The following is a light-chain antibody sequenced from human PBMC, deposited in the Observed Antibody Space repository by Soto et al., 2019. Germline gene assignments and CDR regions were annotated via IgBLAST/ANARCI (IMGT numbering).Light chain of an antibody. Sequence: QSVLTQPPSASGTPGQRVTISCSGSSSNIGSNYVYWYQQLPGTAPKLLIYRNNQRPSGVPDRFSGSKSGTSASLAISGLQSEDEADYYCAAWDDSLSGHYVFGTGTKLTVL. CDR1: SSNIGSNY. V-gene: IGLV1-47*01. J-gene: IGLJ1*01. CDR3: AAWDDSLSGHYV. CDR2: RNN.